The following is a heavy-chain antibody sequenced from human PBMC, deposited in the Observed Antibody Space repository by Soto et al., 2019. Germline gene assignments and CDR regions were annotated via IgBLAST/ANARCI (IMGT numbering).Heavy chain of an antibody. CDR3: ARGWSYCTNVVCYTRAYYYYYYMDV. D-gene: IGHD2-8*01. J-gene: IGHJ6*03. CDR2: INHSGST. Sequence: SETLSLTCAVYGGSFSGYYWSWIRQPPGKGLEWIGEINHSGSTNYNPSLKSRVNISVDTSKNQISLKLSSVTAADTAVYYCARGWSYCTNVVCYTRAYYYYYYMDVWGKGTTVTVSS. CDR1: GGSFSGYY. V-gene: IGHV4-34*01.